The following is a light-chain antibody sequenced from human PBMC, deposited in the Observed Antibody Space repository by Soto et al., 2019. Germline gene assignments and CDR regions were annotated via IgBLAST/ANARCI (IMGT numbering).Light chain of an antibody. CDR3: QKRSNWPPT. CDR1: QSVSSY. J-gene: IGKJ4*01. V-gene: IGKV3-11*01. Sequence: EIMLTQSPATLSLSPGERATLSCRASQSVSSYSAWYQQKPGQAPRLLIYDASNRATGIPARFSGSGSGTDFTLTISSLEPADFAVYYCQKRSNWPPTFGGGTKVDIK. CDR2: DAS.